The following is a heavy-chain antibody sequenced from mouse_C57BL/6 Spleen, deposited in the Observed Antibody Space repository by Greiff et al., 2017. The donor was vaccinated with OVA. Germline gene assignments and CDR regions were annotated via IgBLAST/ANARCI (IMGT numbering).Heavy chain of an antibody. J-gene: IGHJ2*01. CDR2: ISYDGSN. V-gene: IGHV3-6*01. CDR3: ARDTTVGLY. CDR1: GYSITSGYY. Sequence: VQLQESGPGLVKPSQSLSLTCSVTGYSITSGYYWNWIRQFPGNKLEWMGYISYDGSNNYNPSLKNRISITRDTSKNQFFLKLNSVTTEDTATYYCARDTTVGLYWGQGTTLTVSS. D-gene: IGHD1-1*01.